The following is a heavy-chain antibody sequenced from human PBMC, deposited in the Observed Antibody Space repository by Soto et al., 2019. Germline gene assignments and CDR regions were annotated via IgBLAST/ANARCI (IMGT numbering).Heavy chain of an antibody. V-gene: IGHV1-18*01. D-gene: IGHD3-3*01. CDR3: ARDRDSFSPVARVLEWTHPDYDYDGMDV. J-gene: IGHJ6*02. CDR2: ISAYNGNT. Sequence: ASVKVSCKASGYTFTSYGISWVRQAPGQGLEWMGWISAYNGNTNYAQKLQGRVTMTTDTSPSTAYMELRSLRSDDTAVYYCARDRDSFSPVARVLEWTHPDYDYDGMDVWGQGTMVTVSS. CDR1: GYTFTSYG.